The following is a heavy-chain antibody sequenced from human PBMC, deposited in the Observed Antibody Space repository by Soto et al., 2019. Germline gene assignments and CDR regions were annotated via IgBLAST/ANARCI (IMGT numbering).Heavy chain of an antibody. Sequence: GGSLRLSCAASGFTFSSYAMFWVRQAPGKGLEWVSNIGGNAGSTIYADSVKDRFTISRDNSKNTLYLQMNNLRAEDTAVYYCAKKVVPVTGSDWFDTWGQGTLVTVSS. D-gene: IGHD4-4*01. J-gene: IGHJ5*02. V-gene: IGHV3-23*01. CDR2: IGGNAGST. CDR3: AKKVVPVTGSDWFDT. CDR1: GFTFSSYA.